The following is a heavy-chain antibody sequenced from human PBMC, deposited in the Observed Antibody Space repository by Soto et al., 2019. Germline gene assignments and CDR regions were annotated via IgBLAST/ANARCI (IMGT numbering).Heavy chain of an antibody. V-gene: IGHV1-18*01. CDR1: GYTFTSYG. CDR2: ISAYNGNT. J-gene: IGHJ6*02. CDR3: ARDPTIFGVVQNYGMGV. D-gene: IGHD3-3*01. Sequence: QVQLVQSGAEVKKPGASVKVSCKASGYTFTSYGICWVRQAPGQGLEWMGWISAYNGNTNYAQKLQGRVTMTTDRSXSXPYMELRSLRSDDTAIYYCARDPTIFGVVQNYGMGVWGQGTTVTVSS.